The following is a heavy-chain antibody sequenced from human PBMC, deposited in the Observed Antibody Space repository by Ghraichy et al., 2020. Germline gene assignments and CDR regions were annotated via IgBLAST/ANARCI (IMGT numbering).Heavy chain of an antibody. V-gene: IGHV4-39*07. D-gene: IGHD2-15*01. CDR1: GGSISSSSYY. J-gene: IGHJ4*02. CDR2: IYYSGST. CDR3: SRVLGLRYCSGGSCSNQDY. Sequence: SETLSLTCTVSGGSISSSSYYWGWIRQPPGKGLEWIGSIYYSGSTYYNPSLKSRVTISVDTSKNQFSLKLSSVTAADTAVYYCSRVLGLRYCSGGSCSNQDYWGQGTLVTVSS.